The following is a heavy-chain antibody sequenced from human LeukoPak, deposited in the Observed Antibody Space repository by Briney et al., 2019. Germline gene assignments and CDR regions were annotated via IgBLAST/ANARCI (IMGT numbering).Heavy chain of an antibody. CDR2: ISSSGSSI. CDR1: GFTFSDYY. CDR3: ARDSSGWYHWFDP. J-gene: IGHJ5*02. Sequence: GGSLRLSCAASGFTFSDYYMSWIRQAPGKGLEWVSYISSSGSSIYYADSVKGRFTISRDNAKNSLYLQLNSLRAEDTAVYYCARDSSGWYHWFDPWGQGTLVTVSS. D-gene: IGHD6-19*01. V-gene: IGHV3-11*04.